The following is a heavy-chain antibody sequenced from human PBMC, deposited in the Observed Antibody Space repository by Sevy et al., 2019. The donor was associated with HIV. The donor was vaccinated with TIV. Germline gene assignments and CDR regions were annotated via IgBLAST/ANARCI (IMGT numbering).Heavy chain of an antibody. D-gene: IGHD3-22*01. Sequence: GGSLRLSCAASGFTVCSNYMSWVRQAPGKGLEWVSVIYAGGSTYYADSVKGRFTISRDNSKNTLYLQMNSLRAEDTAVYYCATHASDYDSTGYLERDAFDIWGQGTMVTVSS. CDR1: GFTVCSNY. V-gene: IGHV3-53*01. J-gene: IGHJ3*02. CDR2: IYAGGST. CDR3: ATHASDYDSTGYLERDAFDI.